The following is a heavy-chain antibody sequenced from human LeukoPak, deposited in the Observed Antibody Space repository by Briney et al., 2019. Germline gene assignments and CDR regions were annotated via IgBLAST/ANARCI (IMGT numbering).Heavy chain of an antibody. D-gene: IGHD2-8*01. CDR3: ARDLYPGYCTNGVCYTDNDY. CDR2: VSAYNGNT. Sequence: ASVKVSCKASGYTFTSYGISWVRQAPGQGLEWMGWVSAYNGNTNYAQKLQGRVTVTTHTSTSTAYMELRSLRSDDTALYYCARDLYPGYCTNGVCYTDNDYWGQGTLVTVSS. V-gene: IGHV1-18*01. CDR1: GYTFTSYG. J-gene: IGHJ4*02.